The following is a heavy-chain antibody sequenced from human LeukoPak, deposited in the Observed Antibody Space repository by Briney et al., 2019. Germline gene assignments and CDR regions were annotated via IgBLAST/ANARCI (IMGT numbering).Heavy chain of an antibody. V-gene: IGHV4-39*07. Sequence: PSETLSLTCTVSGGSISSSSYYWGWIRQPPGKGLEWIGSIYYSGSTNYNPSLKSRVTISVDTSKNQFSLKLSSVTAADTAVYYCARATGTKVPPGYWGQGTLVTVSS. J-gene: IGHJ4*02. D-gene: IGHD1-7*01. CDR2: IYYSGST. CDR3: ARATGTKVPPGY. CDR1: GGSISSSSYY.